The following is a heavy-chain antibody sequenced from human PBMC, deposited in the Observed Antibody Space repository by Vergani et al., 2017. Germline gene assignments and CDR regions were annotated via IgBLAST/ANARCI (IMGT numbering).Heavy chain of an antibody. Sequence: EVQLVESGGGLVKLGGSLRLSCAASGFTFSSYSMNWVRQAPGKGLEWVSSISSSSSYIYYADSVKGRFTISRDNAKNSLYLQMNSLRAEDTAVYYCARGSYYDILTGNYYYGMDVWGQGTTVTVSS. CDR3: ARGSYYDILTGNYYYGMDV. CDR2: ISSSSSYI. D-gene: IGHD3-9*01. V-gene: IGHV3-21*01. CDR1: GFTFSSYS. J-gene: IGHJ6*01.